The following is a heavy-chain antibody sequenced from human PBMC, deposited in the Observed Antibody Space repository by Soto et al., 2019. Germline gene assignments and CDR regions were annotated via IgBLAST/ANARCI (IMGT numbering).Heavy chain of an antibody. CDR1: GASISSSSYY. J-gene: IGHJ4*02. D-gene: IGHD2-21*02. CDR3: ASQRTAVVTKSYFDW. CDR2: IYYSGST. Sequence: PSEPLSLTCTVTGASISSSSYYWGWIRQPPGKGLEWIGSIYYSGSTYNNPSLRSRVSMSIDTSKDQFSMKLKSVTAADTALYFCASQRTAVVTKSYFDWWGTGALVIVSS. V-gene: IGHV4-39*01.